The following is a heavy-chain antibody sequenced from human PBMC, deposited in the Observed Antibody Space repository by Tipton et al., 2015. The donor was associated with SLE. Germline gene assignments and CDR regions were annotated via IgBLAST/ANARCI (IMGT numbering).Heavy chain of an antibody. D-gene: IGHD2-2*01. V-gene: IGHV3-23*01. CDR1: GFTFSSYE. CDR2: ISGSGGST. Sequence: SLRLSCAASGFTFSSYEMNWVRQAPGKGLEWVSAISGSGGSTHDADSVKGRFTISRDNSKNTLYLQMNSLRAEDTAVYYCARVYPGERYFDYWGQGTLVTVSS. J-gene: IGHJ4*02. CDR3: ARVYPGERYFDY.